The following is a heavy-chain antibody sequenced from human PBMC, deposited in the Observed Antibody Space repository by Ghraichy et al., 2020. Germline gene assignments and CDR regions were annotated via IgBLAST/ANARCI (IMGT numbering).Heavy chain of an antibody. CDR1: GFTFSFYH. J-gene: IGHJ4*02. CDR2: ISSGGGTI. D-gene: IGHD5-18*01. CDR3: AGQTAMGKPYDY. V-gene: IGHV3-48*03. Sequence: GGSLRLSCAASGFTFSFYHMNWVRQAPGKGLEWVSYISSGGGTIYYADSVKGRFSISRDNAKNSLYLQMNSLRAEDTALYYCAGQTAMGKPYDYWGQGTLATV.